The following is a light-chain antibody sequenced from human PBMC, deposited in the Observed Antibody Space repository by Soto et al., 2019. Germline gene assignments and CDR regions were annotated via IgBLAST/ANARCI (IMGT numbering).Light chain of an antibody. J-gene: IGLJ2*01. Sequence: QSALTQPASVSGSPGQSITISCTGTSSDVGGYNYVSWYQQHPGKAPQLMIYDVSNRPSGVSNRFSGSKSGNTASLTISGLQAEDEAAYYCSSYTRSSTRVFGGGTKVTVL. CDR2: DVS. CDR1: SSDVGGYNY. CDR3: SSYTRSSTRV. V-gene: IGLV2-14*01.